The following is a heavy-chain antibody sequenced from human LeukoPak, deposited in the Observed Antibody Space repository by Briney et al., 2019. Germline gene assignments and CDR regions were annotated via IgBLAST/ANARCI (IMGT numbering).Heavy chain of an antibody. CDR1: GGSISSGSYY. Sequence: SETLSLTCTVSGGSISSGSYYWSWIRQPPGKGLEWIGEINHSGSTNYNPSLKSRVTISVDTSKNQFSLKLSSVTAADTAVYYCARQGYSLRWWGQGTLVTVSS. CDR3: ARQGYSLRW. D-gene: IGHD5-18*01. CDR2: INHSGST. V-gene: IGHV4-39*01. J-gene: IGHJ4*02.